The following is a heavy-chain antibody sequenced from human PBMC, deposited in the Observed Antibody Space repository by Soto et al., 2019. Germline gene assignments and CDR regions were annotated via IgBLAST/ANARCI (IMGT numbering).Heavy chain of an antibody. CDR2: INGGGENT. J-gene: IGHJ4*02. Sequence: SGGSLRLSCVTSRFSFNTFAMSWVRQAPGKGLELVSAINGGGENTYYADSVKGRFTISRDNSKNTLYLQMDSLRAEDTAVYYCAKHSYYDFWPGHYYYLDFWGQGTLVTVSS. D-gene: IGHD3-3*01. CDR1: RFSFNTFA. CDR3: AKHSYYDFWPGHYYYLDF. V-gene: IGHV3-23*01.